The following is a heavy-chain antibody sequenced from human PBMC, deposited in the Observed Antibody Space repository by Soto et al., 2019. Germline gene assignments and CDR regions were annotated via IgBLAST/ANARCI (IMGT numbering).Heavy chain of an antibody. CDR2: IYPRDSDT. CDR1: GYSFITYW. V-gene: IGHV5-51*01. J-gene: IGHJ4*02. CDR3: ARRDGNNWFDX. Sequence: GEALKISWKGSGYSFITYWIGWVRQMPGKGMESMGSIYPRDSDTRYSPSFEGQVTMSVDKSIITAHLQWSSLKASDTGMYYCARRDGNNWFDXWGQGTLVTVSX.